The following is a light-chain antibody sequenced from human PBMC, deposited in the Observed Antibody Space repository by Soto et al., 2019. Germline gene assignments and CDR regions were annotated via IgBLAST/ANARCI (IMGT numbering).Light chain of an antibody. J-gene: IGKJ1*01. CDR2: AAS. V-gene: IGKV1-6*01. CDR1: QGIRND. Sequence: AIQVTQSPSSLSASVGDRVTITCRASQGIRNDLGWYQQKPGKAPKLLIYAASTLQSGVPSRFSGSGSGTGFTLTISSLQPDDFATYYCQHYNSYSEAFGQGTKVDIK. CDR3: QHYNSYSEA.